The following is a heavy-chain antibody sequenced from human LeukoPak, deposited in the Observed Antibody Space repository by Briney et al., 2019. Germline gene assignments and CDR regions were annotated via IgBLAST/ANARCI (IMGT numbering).Heavy chain of an antibody. CDR2: ISYDGSNK. V-gene: IGHV3-30*03. CDR1: GFTFTSYG. J-gene: IGHJ3*02. CDR3: AREPSAFDI. Sequence: GGSLRLSCAASGFTFTSYGMHWVRQAPGKGLEWLALISYDGSNKYSADSVKGRFTISRDNSKNTLYLQMDSLRADDTAVYYCAREPSAFDIWGQGTMVTVSS.